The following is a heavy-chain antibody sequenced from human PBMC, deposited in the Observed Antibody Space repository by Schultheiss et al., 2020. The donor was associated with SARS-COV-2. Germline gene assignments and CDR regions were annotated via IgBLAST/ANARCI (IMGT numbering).Heavy chain of an antibody. Sequence: SQTLSLTCAVNGGSFSGYYWSWIRQHPGKGLEWIGYIYYSGSTDYNPSLGSRVTLSVDTSKNQFSLTLTSVTATDTAVYYCARVPDYGDYDYMDVWGKGTTVTVSS. D-gene: IGHD4-17*01. V-gene: IGHV4-59*08. CDR2: IYYSGST. J-gene: IGHJ6*03. CDR3: ARVPDYGDYDYMDV. CDR1: GGSFSGYY.